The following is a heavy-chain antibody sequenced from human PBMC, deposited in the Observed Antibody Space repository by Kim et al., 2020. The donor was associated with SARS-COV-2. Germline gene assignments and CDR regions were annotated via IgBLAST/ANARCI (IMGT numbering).Heavy chain of an antibody. CDR1: GGSISSYY. J-gene: IGHJ6*02. Sequence: SETLSLTCTVSGGSISSYYWSWIRQPPGKGLEWIGYIYYSGSTNYNPSLKSRVTISVDTSKNQFSLKLSSVTAADTAVYYCARDQLGVVVPAAMNQGPYYYGMDVWGQGTTVTVSS. CDR3: ARDQLGVVVPAAMNQGPYYYGMDV. CDR2: IYYSGST. V-gene: IGHV4-59*01. D-gene: IGHD2-2*01.